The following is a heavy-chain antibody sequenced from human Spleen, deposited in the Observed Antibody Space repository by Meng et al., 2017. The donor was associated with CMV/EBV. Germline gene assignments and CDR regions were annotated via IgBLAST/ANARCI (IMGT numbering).Heavy chain of an antibody. CDR1: RFTFSSYA. V-gene: IGHV3-23*03. CDR2: IYSDAIYT. Sequence: GESLKISCTASRFTFSSYAMSWVRQAPGKGLEWVSVIYSDAIYTYYADSVKGRFTISRDNSKNTLYLQMSSLRAEDTAVYYCAKFRDKNSGVTSLDYWGQGTLVTVSS. J-gene: IGHJ4*02. CDR3: AKFRDKNSGVTSLDY. D-gene: IGHD2-15*01.